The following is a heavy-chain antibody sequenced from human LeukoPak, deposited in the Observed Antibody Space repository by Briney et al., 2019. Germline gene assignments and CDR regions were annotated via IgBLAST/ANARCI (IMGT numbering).Heavy chain of an antibody. CDR2: INPNSGGT. CDR3: ARGPVAGNRNWFDP. D-gene: IGHD6-19*01. CDR1: GYTFTGYY. V-gene: IGHV1-2*02. J-gene: IGHJ5*02. Sequence: GASVKVSCKASGYTFTGYYMHWVRQAPGQGLEWMGWINPNSGGTNYAQKFQGRVTMTRDTSISTAYMELSRLRFDDTAVFYCARGPVAGNRNWFDPWGQGTLVTVSS.